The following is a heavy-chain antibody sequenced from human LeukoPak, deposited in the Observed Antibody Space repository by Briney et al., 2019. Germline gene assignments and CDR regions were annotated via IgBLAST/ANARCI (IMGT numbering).Heavy chain of an antibody. Sequence: GGSLRLSCAASGFTFDEHAMHWVRQAPGKGLEWVCLINWDATNSYYADSVRGRFTISRDNGKNSLSLQMNSLRAEDTAFYYCAKDYDVLTGAIDFWGHGTLVTVSS. CDR3: AKDYDVLTGAIDF. CDR2: INWDATNS. D-gene: IGHD3-9*01. CDR1: GFTFDEHA. J-gene: IGHJ4*01. V-gene: IGHV3-43D*03.